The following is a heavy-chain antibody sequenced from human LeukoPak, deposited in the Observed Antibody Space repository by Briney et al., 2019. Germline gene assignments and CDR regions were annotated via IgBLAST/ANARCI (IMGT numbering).Heavy chain of an antibody. CDR2: IYTSGST. CDR3: ARDSVPIVVVPAALEYYYYYYYMDV. J-gene: IGHJ6*03. V-gene: IGHV4-4*07. CDR1: GGSISSYY. D-gene: IGHD2-2*01. Sequence: PSETLSLTCTVSGGSISSYYWSWIRQPAGKGLDWIGRIYTSGSTNYNPSLKSRVTMSVDTSKNQFSLKLSSVTAADTAVYYCARDSVPIVVVPAALEYYYYYYYMDVWGKGTTVTVSS.